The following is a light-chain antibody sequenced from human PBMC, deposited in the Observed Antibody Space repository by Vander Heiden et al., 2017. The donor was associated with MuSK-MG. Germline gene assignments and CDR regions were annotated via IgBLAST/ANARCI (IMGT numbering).Light chain of an antibody. CDR2: DAT. Sequence: DIQITQSPSTLSASVTDRVTITCRASQSISSWLAWYQQKPGKAPNLLIYDATNLESGVPSRFSGSGSGTEFTLTITSRQPDDSATYYCQHENSSPITFGRGTKVDIK. CDR1: QSISSW. CDR3: QHENSSPIT. V-gene: IGKV1-5*01. J-gene: IGKJ3*01.